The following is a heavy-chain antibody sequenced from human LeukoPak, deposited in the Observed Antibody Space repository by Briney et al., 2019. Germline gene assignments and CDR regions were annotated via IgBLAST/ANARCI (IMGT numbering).Heavy chain of an antibody. CDR1: GFTFSSYS. Sequence: PGGSLRLSCAASGFTFSSYSMNWVRQAPGKGLEWVSSISSSSYIYYADSVKGRFTISRDNAKNSLYLQMNSLRAEDTAVYYCARDLGVVVVAYIFDYWGQGTLVTVSS. CDR2: ISSSSYI. CDR3: ARDLGVVVVAYIFDY. V-gene: IGHV3-21*01. D-gene: IGHD2-15*01. J-gene: IGHJ4*02.